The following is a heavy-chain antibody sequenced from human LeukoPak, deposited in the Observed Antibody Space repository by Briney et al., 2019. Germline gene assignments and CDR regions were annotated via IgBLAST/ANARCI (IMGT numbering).Heavy chain of an antibody. CDR1: GYTFTDYY. Sequence: ASVKVSCKTSGYTFTDYYMHWVRQAPGQALEWIGWISPKRGDTKYAQKFQVRVTMTRDTSISTAYMELSSLRSDDPAVYYCARGVATSRTSSFDYWGQGTLVTVSS. CDR2: ISPKRGDT. CDR3: ARGVATSRTSSFDY. V-gene: IGHV1-2*02. D-gene: IGHD5-12*01. J-gene: IGHJ4*02.